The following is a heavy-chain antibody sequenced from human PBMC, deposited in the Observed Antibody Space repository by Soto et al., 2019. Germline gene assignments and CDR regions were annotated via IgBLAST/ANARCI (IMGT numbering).Heavy chain of an antibody. CDR3: ARDADSSGFYTWYFDL. V-gene: IGHV3-23*01. CDR1: GFTFSSYA. CDR2: ISGSGGST. Sequence: GGSLRLSCAASGFTFSSYAMSWVRQAPGKGLEWVSAISGSGGSTYYADSVKGRFTISRDNSKNTLCLQMNSLRAEDTAVYYCARDADSSGFYTWYFDLWGRGTLVTVSS. D-gene: IGHD3-22*01. J-gene: IGHJ2*01.